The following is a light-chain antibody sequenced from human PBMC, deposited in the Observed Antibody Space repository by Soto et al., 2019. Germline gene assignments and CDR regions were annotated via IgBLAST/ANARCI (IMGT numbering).Light chain of an antibody. CDR3: QTWGTGIHVV. V-gene: IGLV4-69*01. CDR2: LNSDGSH. J-gene: IGLJ2*01. Sequence: QLVLTQSPSASASLGASVKLTCTLSGGHSNNAIAWHQQQPEKGPRFLMKLNSDGSHSKGDGIPDRFSGSSSGAERYLTSSSLESEDEGDYYCQTWGTGIHVVFGGGTKLTVL. CDR1: GGHSNNA.